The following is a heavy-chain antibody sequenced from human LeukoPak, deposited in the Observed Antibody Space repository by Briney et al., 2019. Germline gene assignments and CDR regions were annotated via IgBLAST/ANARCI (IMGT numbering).Heavy chain of an antibody. D-gene: IGHD1-14*01. Sequence: ASVKVSCKASGYTFTSYDIDWVRQATGQGLEWMGWMNPNSGNTGYAQKLQGRVTMTTDTSTSTAYMELRSLRSDDTAVYYCARVKGRTGYYFDYWGQGTLVTVSS. CDR1: GYTFTSYD. CDR2: MNPNSGNT. CDR3: ARVKGRTGYYFDY. V-gene: IGHV1-8*01. J-gene: IGHJ4*02.